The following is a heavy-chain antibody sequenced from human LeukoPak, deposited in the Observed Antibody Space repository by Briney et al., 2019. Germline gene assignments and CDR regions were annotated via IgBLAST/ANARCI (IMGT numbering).Heavy chain of an antibody. V-gene: IGHV3-23*01. CDR3: ARGYSSSSGAFDI. CDR2: ISGSGGST. CDR1: GFTFSSYA. Sequence: GGSLRLSCAASGFTFSSYAMSWVRQAPGKGLDWVSAISGSGGSTYYADSVKGRFTISRDNAKNTLCLQMNSLRAEDTAVYYCARGYSSSSGAFDIWGQGTMVAVSS. J-gene: IGHJ3*02. D-gene: IGHD6-6*01.